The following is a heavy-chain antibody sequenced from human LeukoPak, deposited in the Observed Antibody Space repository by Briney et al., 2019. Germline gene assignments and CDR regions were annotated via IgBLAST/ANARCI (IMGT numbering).Heavy chain of an antibody. CDR1: GFTFSSHD. CDR2: ITTATSSYI. D-gene: IGHD2-15*01. Sequence: GGSLRLSCAASGFTFSSHDMNWVRQAPGKGLEWVSSITTATSSYIYYADSAKGRFTISRDDAKNSLYLQMDSLRAEDTAVYYCARDYGGPHYFDYWGQGTLVTVSS. CDR3: ARDYGGPHYFDY. J-gene: IGHJ4*02. V-gene: IGHV3-21*01.